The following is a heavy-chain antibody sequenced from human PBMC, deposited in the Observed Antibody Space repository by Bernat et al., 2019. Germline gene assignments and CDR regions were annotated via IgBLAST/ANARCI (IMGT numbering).Heavy chain of an antibody. CDR1: GGSISSNGYY. D-gene: IGHD5-24*01. CDR3: ASRARDGRNYDYFDY. J-gene: IGHJ4*02. V-gene: IGHV4-39*01. Sequence: QLQLHESGPGLVKPSETLSLTCTVSGGSISSNGYYWGWIRQPPGKGLDWIGRMYFDGSTDYNPSLKSRVTISADTSTTQLSLKLASVTAADTAVSYCASRARDGRNYDYFDYWGQGTPVTVSS. CDR2: MYFDGST.